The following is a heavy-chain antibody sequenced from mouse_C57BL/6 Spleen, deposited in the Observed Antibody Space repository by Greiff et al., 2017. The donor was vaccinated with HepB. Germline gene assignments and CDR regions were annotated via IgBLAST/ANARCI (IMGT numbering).Heavy chain of an antibody. CDR2: IYPGDGDT. CDR3: YYGSSYYAMDY. J-gene: IGHJ4*01. Sequence: QVQLKESGAELVKPGASVKISCKASGYAFSSYWMNWVKQRPGKGLEWIGQIYPGDGDTNYNGKFKGKATLTADKSSSTAYMQLSSLTSEDSAVYFCYYGSSYYAMDYWGQGTSVTVSS. D-gene: IGHD1-1*01. V-gene: IGHV1-80*01. CDR1: GYAFSSYW.